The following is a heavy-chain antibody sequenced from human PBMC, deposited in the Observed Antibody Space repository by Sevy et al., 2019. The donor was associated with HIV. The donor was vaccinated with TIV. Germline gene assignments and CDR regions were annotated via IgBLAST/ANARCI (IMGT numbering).Heavy chain of an antibody. V-gene: IGHV5-51*01. Sequence: GESLKISCKGSGYNFISYWIGWVRQMPGRGLEWMGIIYPDDSDTRYSRSFQGQVTISVDKSINTAYLQWSSLKASDTAMYYCARHHASYGVTGYYYYYGLDVWGQGTTVTVSS. CDR3: ARHHASYGVTGYYYYYGLDV. CDR1: GYNFISYW. J-gene: IGHJ6*02. CDR2: IYPDDSDT. D-gene: IGHD4-17*01.